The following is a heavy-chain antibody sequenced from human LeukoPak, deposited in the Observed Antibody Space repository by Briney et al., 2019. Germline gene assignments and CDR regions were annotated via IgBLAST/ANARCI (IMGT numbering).Heavy chain of an antibody. J-gene: IGHJ4*02. V-gene: IGHV4-39*01. Sequence: PSETLSLTCTVSGGSISSYYWGWIRQPPGKGLEWIGSIYYSGNTYYNPSLKSRVTISGDTSKNQYSLKLNSVTAADTAVYYCARLWSGLRPPDYWGQGTLVTVSS. D-gene: IGHD3-3*01. CDR1: GGSISSYY. CDR3: ARLWSGLRPPDY. CDR2: IYYSGNT.